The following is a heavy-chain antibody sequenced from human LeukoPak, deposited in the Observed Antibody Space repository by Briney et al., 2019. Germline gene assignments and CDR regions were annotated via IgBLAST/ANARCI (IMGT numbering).Heavy chain of an antibody. J-gene: IGHJ4*02. D-gene: IGHD3-22*01. CDR3: ARMMYYDNNGYYSY. Sequence: GGSLRLSCAASAFTFSNYWMSWVRQVPGKGLEWVANIKEDESDKYYVDSVKGRFTISRDNSKNTVSLQMNSLRPDDTAVYYCARMMYYDNNGYYSYWGQGTLVTVSS. CDR2: IKEDESDK. CDR1: AFTFSNYW. V-gene: IGHV3-7*01.